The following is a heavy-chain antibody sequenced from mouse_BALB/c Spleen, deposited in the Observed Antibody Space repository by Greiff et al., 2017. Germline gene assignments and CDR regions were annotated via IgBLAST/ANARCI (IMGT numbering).Heavy chain of an antibody. CDR3: TREAYYRCHCAMDY. Sequence: LQQPGPELVRPGASVKLSCKASGYTFTSYWMHWVKQRPGQGLEWIGNIYPCSGSTNYDEKFKSKATLTVDTSSSTDYMQLSSLTSEDSAVYYCTREAYYRCHCAMDYWGQGTSVTVAS. CDR2: IYPCSGST. D-gene: IGHD2-14*01. J-gene: IGHJ4*01. CDR1: GYTFTSYW. V-gene: IGHV1S22*01.